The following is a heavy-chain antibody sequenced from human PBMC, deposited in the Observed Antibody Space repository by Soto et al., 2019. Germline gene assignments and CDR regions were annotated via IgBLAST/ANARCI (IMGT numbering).Heavy chain of an antibody. V-gene: IGHV3-23*01. D-gene: IGHD3-10*01. CDR2: ISGSGGST. Sequence: EVQLLESGGGLVQPGGSLRLSCAASGFTFSSYAMSWVRQAPGKGLEWVSAISGSGGSTYYADSVKGRFTISRDNSKNTPYLQMNSLRAEDTAVYYCAKAMVRGVIITYLDYWGQGTLVTVSS. CDR3: AKAMVRGVIITYLDY. J-gene: IGHJ4*02. CDR1: GFTFSSYA.